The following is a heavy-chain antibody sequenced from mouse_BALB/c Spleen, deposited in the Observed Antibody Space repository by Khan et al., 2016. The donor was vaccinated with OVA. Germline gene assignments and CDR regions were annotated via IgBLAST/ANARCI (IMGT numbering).Heavy chain of an antibody. V-gene: IGHV1-4*01. Sequence: QVQLQQSGAELARPGASVKMSCKASGYTFTTYTMHWVQQRPGQGLEWIGYINPSNGYTNYNQQFKDKSTLTADKSSSTAYMQLSSLTSDYSAVYYCAREGAYYRADGWFAYWGQGTLVTVSA. J-gene: IGHJ3*01. CDR3: AREGAYYRADGWFAY. CDR2: INPSNGYT. CDR1: GYTFTTYT. D-gene: IGHD2-14*01.